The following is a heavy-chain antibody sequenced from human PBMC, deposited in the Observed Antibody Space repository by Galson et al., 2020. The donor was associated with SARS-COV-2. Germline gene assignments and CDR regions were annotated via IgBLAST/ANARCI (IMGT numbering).Heavy chain of an antibody. V-gene: IGHV4-61*01. CDR2: IYYSGST. CDR1: GGSVSSGSYY. J-gene: IGHJ6*03. Sequence: SQTLSLTCTVSGGSVSSGSYYWSWIRQTPGKGLEWIGYIYYSGSTNYNPSLKSRVTISVDTSKNQFSLKLSSVTAADTAVYYCARGPIATYYYYMDVWGKGTTVTVSS. D-gene: IGHD6-13*01. CDR3: ARGPIATYYYYMDV.